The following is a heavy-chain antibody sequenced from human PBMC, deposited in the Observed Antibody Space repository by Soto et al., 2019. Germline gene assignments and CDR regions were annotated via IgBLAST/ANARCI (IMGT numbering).Heavy chain of an antibody. CDR1: GFTFSSYS. CDR2: ISSSSSYI. CDR3: ARIYGDRWEWVGTFDY. J-gene: IGHJ4*02. Sequence: EVQLVESGGGLVKPGGSLRLSCAASGFTFSSYSMNWVRQAPGKGLEWVSSISSSSSYIYYADSVKGRFTISRDDAKNSLYLQMNSLRAEDTAVYYCARIYGDRWEWVGTFDYWGQGTLVTVSS. D-gene: IGHD4-17*01. V-gene: IGHV3-21*01.